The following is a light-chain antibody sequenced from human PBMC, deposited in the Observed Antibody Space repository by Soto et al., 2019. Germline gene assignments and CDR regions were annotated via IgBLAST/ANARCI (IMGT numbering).Light chain of an antibody. J-gene: IGLJ1*01. CDR1: SSDVGGYDL. CDR3: CSYAGSRIFEV. CDR2: EVN. V-gene: IGLV2-23*02. Sequence: QSALTQPASVSGSPGQSITISCTGTSSDVGGYDLVSWYQRHPGKAPQLMIYEVNERPSGVSNRFSGSKSGNTASLTISGLQAEDEADYYCCSYAGSRIFEVFGTGTKVTVL.